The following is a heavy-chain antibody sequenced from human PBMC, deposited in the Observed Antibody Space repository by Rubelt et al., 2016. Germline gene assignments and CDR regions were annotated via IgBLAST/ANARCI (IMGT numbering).Heavy chain of an antibody. CDR2: ISAYNGNT. V-gene: IGHV1-18*01. Sequence: SYGISWVRQAPGQGLEWMGWISAYNGNTNYAQKLQGRVTMTTDTSTSTAYMELRSLRSDDTAVYYCARDYRDLLWFGRGWFDPWGQGTLVTVSS. J-gene: IGHJ5*02. D-gene: IGHD3-10*01. CDR1: SYG. CDR3: ARDYRDLLWFGRGWFDP.